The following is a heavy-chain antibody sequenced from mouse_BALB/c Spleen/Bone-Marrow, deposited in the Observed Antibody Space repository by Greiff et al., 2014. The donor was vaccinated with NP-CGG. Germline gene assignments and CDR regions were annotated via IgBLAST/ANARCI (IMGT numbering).Heavy chain of an antibody. J-gene: IGHJ2*01. D-gene: IGHD4-1*01. CDR2: ITYSANT. Sequence: ESGPSLVKPSQTLSLTCSVTGDSITRGYWNWIRKFPGSKLEYMGYITYSANTYYNPSLKSRLSITRDTSKNQYYLQLNSVTTEDTATYYCATGYYFDYWGQGTTLTVSS. V-gene: IGHV3-8*02. CDR1: GDSITRGY. CDR3: ATGYYFDY.